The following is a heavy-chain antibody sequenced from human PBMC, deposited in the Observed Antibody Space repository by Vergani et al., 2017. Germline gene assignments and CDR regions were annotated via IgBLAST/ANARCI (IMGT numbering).Heavy chain of an antibody. V-gene: IGHV3-21*01. CDR1: GFTFSSYS. CDR2: ISSSSSYI. D-gene: IGHD3-10*01. Sequence: EVQLVESGGGLVKPGGSLRLSCAASGFTFSSYSMNWVRQAPGKGLEWVSSISSSSSYIYYADSVKGRFTISRDNAKNTLYLQMNSLRAEDTAVYYCARDQYGSGSLLDYWGQGTLVTVSS. J-gene: IGHJ4*02. CDR3: ARDQYGSGSLLDY.